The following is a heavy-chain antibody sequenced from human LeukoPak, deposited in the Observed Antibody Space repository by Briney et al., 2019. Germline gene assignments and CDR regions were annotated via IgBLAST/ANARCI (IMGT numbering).Heavy chain of an antibody. D-gene: IGHD6-6*01. V-gene: IGHV1-69*13. CDR2: IIPIFGTA. J-gene: IGHJ6*02. CDR3: ALAARYYYYGMDV. Sequence: GASVKVSCKASGGTFSSYAISWVRQAPGQGLEWMGGIIPIFGTANYAQKFQGRVTITADESTSTVYMELSSLRSEDTAVYYCALAARYYYYGMDVWGQGTTVTVSS. CDR1: GGTFSSYA.